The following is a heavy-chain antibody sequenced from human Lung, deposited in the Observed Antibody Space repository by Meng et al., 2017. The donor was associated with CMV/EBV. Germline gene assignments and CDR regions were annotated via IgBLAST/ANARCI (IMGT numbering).Heavy chain of an antibody. CDR2: INPNSGGT. V-gene: IGHV1-2*02. CDR3: ARDWKYCSATSERCWFDP. D-gene: IGHD2-15*01. CDR1: RYTFTGYY. Sequence: SVKVSCXASRYTFTGYYIHWVRQAPGQGLEWMGWINPNSGGTNYAQKFQGRFTMTSDTSISTAYMELRRLRSDDTAVYYCARDWKYCSATSERCWFDPWCQGTLVTVSS. J-gene: IGHJ5*02.